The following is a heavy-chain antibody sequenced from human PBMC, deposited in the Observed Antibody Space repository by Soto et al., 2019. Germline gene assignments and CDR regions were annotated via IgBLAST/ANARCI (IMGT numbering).Heavy chain of an antibody. CDR1: GGSISSYY. CDR2: IYYSGST. D-gene: IGHD5-18*01. Sequence: QVQLQESGPGLVKPSETLSLTCTVSGGSISSYYWSWIRQPPGKGLEWIGYIYYSGSTNDKPSLKSRVTISADTSKNQLSLKLSSVTAADTAVYCGARQGYSYGYDGGQGTLVTVSS. V-gene: IGHV4-59*08. CDR3: ARQGYSYGYD. J-gene: IGHJ4*02.